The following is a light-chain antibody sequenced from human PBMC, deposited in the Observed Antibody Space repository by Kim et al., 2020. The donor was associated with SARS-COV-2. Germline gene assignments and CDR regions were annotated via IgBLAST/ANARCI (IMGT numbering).Light chain of an antibody. J-gene: IGKJ1*01. CDR3: QHYGSTPRA. CDR1: QSIRSNF. Sequence: PGESATLSCRASQSIRSNFLAWYQQKPGHAPRLLIYGASTRATGIPDRFSGSGSGAEFTLTIRRLETEDFAVYYCQHYGSTPRAFGQGTKVDIK. CDR2: GAS. V-gene: IGKV3-20*01.